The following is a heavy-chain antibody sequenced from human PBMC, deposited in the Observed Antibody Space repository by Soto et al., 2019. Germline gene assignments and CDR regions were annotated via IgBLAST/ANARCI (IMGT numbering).Heavy chain of an antibody. J-gene: IGHJ4*02. Sequence: ASAKVSCEASGYAFTRDGISWVSQAPEQGLEWMGWISAYNGNTNYAQKLQGRVTMTTDTSTSTAYMELRSLRSDDTAVYYCARDDRSGGSCYSTPYLDYWGQGTLVTVSS. CDR1: GYAFTRDG. V-gene: IGHV1-18*01. CDR3: ARDDRSGGSCYSTPYLDY. D-gene: IGHD2-15*01. CDR2: ISAYNGNT.